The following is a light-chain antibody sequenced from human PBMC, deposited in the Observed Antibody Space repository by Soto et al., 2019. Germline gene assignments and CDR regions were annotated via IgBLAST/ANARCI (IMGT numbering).Light chain of an antibody. CDR2: GSS. J-gene: IGKJ1*01. CDR1: QTVSSNY. Sequence: VVLTQSPCTLSLSPGYRATLSCRASQTVSSNYLAWYQQKPGQAPRLLLYGSSSRATGIPDRFSGSGSGTDFTLTISRLGPEDIAVYYCQQYDGPPWTFGQGTKVDIK. CDR3: QQYDGPPWT. V-gene: IGKV3-20*01.